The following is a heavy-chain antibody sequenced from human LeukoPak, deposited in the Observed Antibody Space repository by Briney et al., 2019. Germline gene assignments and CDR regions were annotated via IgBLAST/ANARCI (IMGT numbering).Heavy chain of an antibody. V-gene: IGHV1-2*02. CDR1: GYTFTGYY. D-gene: IGHD1-26*01. CDR3: ASLGMGGSYFPGYYYYYGMDV. Sequence: ASVKVSCKASGYTFTGYYMHWVRQAPGQGLEWMGWINPNSGGTNYAQKFQGRVTMTRDTSISTAYMELSRLRSDDTAVYYCASLGMGGSYFPGYYYYYGMDVWGQGTTVTVSS. J-gene: IGHJ6*02. CDR2: INPNSGGT.